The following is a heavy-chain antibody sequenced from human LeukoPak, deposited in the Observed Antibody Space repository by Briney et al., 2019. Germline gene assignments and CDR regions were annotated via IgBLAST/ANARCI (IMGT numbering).Heavy chain of an antibody. J-gene: IGHJ4*02. Sequence: GGSLRLSCAASGFTFSRNAIHWVRQGPGKGLEWVSYIAHHGSNKYYADSVKGRFTISRDNSKRTLYLQMNSLRADDTAVYYCAKDGSWSCTDWGQGTLVTVST. CDR2: IAHHGSNK. D-gene: IGHD2-8*02. CDR3: AKDGSWSCTD. V-gene: IGHV3-30*02. CDR1: GFTFSRNA.